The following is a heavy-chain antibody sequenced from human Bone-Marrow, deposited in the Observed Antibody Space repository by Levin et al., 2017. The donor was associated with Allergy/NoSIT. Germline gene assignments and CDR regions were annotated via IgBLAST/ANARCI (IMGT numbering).Heavy chain of an antibody. V-gene: IGHV3-23*01. CDR1: GFTFNNYA. D-gene: IGHD4-23*01. J-gene: IGHJ4*02. CDR3: AKEMTTVVPVFDY. CDR2: ITNSGRT. Sequence: GGSLRLSCAASGFTFNNYAMSWVRQAPGKGLEWVSAITNSGRTYYADSVEGRFTVSRDNSKNRLYLQMNSLRADDTAVYYCAKEMTTVVPVFDYWGQGTLVTVSS.